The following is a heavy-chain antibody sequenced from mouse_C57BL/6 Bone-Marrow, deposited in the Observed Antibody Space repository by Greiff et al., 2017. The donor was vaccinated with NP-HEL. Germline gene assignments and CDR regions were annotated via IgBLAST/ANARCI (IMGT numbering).Heavy chain of an antibody. CDR3: ARRNYYGIYWYFDV. J-gene: IGHJ1*03. CDR2: ISSGGSYT. Sequence: DVQLVESGGDLVKPGGSLKLSCAASGFTFSSYGMSWVRQTPDKRLEWVATISSGGSYTYYPDSVKGRFTISRDKAKNTLYLQMSSLKSEDTAMYYCARRNYYGIYWYFDVWGTGTTVTVSS. CDR1: GFTFSSYG. V-gene: IGHV5-6*01. D-gene: IGHD1-1*01.